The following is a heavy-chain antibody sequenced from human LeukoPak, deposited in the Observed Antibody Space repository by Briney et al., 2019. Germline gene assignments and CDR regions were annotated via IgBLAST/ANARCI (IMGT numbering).Heavy chain of an antibody. CDR3: VGDYSGSY. J-gene: IGHJ4*02. Sequence: GRSLRLSCAASGFTFSNYGMHWVRQAPGKGLEWVAVISYDGSNKYYADSVKGRFTISRDNSKNALYLQMNSLRAEDTAVYYCVGDYSGSYWGQGTLVTVSS. CDR2: ISYDGSNK. D-gene: IGHD1-26*01. V-gene: IGHV3-30*03. CDR1: GFTFSNYG.